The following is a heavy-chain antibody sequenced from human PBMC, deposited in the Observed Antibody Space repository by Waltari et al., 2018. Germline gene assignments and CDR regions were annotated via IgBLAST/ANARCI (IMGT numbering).Heavy chain of an antibody. CDR3: ARQSHSFYYHTNGYFWHGFDV. Sequence: QVQLQESGPGLAKPSETLSLTCTVSGVSITSSDYYWGWFRQPPGKALEWVGTIYYDDRPYDNPACRSRFTISLDTSKNEFSLTLSSVAAADTALFFCARQSHSFYYHTNGYFWHGFDVWGPGAMVTVSS. J-gene: IGHJ3*01. D-gene: IGHD3-22*01. V-gene: IGHV4-39*01. CDR2: IYYDDRP. CDR1: GVSITSSDYY.